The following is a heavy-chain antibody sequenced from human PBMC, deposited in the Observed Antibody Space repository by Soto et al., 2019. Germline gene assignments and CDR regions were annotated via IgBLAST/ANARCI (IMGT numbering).Heavy chain of an antibody. J-gene: IGHJ5*02. CDR2: INSDGSRT. V-gene: IGHV3-74*01. D-gene: IGHD6-13*01. CDR3: ARVLTGSWNCFDP. CDR1: GFTFSSYW. Sequence: EVQLVESGGGLVQPGESLRLSCAASGFTFSSYWMHWVRQAPGKGLVWVSRINSDGSRTNYADSVKCRFTVSRDNAKNTQYLQMNSLRAEDTAVYYCARVLTGSWNCFDPWGQGTLVTVSS.